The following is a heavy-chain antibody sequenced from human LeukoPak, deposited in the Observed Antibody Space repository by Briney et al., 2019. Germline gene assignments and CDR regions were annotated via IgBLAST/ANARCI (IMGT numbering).Heavy chain of an antibody. CDR1: GGSLSNSY. D-gene: IGHD3-16*01. V-gene: IGHV4-59*01. Sequence: SETLSLTCTVSGGSLSNSYWSWIRQPPGKGLEWIGYVYYSGTTNYSPSLRSRVIISVDTSQNQFSLKLISVTAADTAVYFCARGGPSYVYYGMDVWGQGTTVTVSS. CDR3: ARGGPSYVYYGMDV. J-gene: IGHJ6*02. CDR2: VYYSGTT.